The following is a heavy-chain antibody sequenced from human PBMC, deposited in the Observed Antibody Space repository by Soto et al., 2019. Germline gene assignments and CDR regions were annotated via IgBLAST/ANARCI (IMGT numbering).Heavy chain of an antibody. Sequence: QVQLQESGPGLVKPSQTLSLTCTVSGGSISSGGYYWSWIRQHPGKGLEWIGYIYYSGSTYYNPSLRGRVTRAVDTSKNQFSLKLSSVTAADTAVYYCARDMRLQGYYYGMDVWGQGTTVTVSS. J-gene: IGHJ6*02. CDR2: IYYSGST. CDR3: ARDMRLQGYYYGMDV. V-gene: IGHV4-31*03. D-gene: IGHD4-4*01. CDR1: GGSISSGGYY.